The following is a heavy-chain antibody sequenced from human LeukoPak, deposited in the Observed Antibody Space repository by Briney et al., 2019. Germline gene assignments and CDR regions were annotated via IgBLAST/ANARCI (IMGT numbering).Heavy chain of an antibody. Sequence: PGRSRRPSCAASGSSFSNYGMHWVRQAPGKGLEWVAVIWYDGSNTYYADSVKGRFTISRDNSKNTLYVQMSSLRAEDTAVYYCARSNNGGWGYCDYWGQGSLVTVSS. D-gene: IGHD3-16*01. CDR3: ARSNNGGWGYCDY. V-gene: IGHV3-33*01. CDR2: IWYDGSNT. J-gene: IGHJ4*02. CDR1: GSSFSNYG.